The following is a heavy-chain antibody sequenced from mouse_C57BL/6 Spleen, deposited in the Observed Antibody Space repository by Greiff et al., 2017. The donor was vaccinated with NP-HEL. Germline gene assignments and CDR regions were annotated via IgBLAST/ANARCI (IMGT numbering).Heavy chain of an antibody. D-gene: IGHD1-1*01. CDR3: ARRVGSSYDPYFDY. CDR1: GYSFTDYN. CDR2: INPNYGTT. J-gene: IGHJ2*01. Sequence: VQLKESGPELVKPGASVKISCKASGYSFTDYNMNWVKQSNGKSLEWIGVINPNYGTTSYNQKFKGKATLTVDQSSSTAYMQLNSLTSEDSAVYYCARRVGSSYDPYFDYWGQGTTLTVSS. V-gene: IGHV1-39*01.